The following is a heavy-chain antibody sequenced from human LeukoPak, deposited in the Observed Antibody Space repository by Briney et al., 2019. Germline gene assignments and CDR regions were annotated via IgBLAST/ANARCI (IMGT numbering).Heavy chain of an antibody. J-gene: IGHJ5*02. D-gene: IGHD3-22*01. CDR1: GYYG. CDR3: AKSLAFDSRGPLTA. Sequence: ASVKVSCKPSGYYGFTWVRQAPGPGLEWMGGVSANNGYSNYAPKFQGRVTMTTDTTTRTAYMELRSLRSDHTAVYYCAKSLAFDSRGPLTAWGQGTLVTVSA. CDR2: VSANNGYS. V-gene: IGHV1-18*01.